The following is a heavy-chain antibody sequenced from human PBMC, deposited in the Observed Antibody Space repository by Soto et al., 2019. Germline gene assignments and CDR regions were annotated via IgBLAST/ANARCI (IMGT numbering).Heavy chain of an antibody. J-gene: IGHJ4*02. CDR1: GFTFSSYA. CDR3: AKDLNDFWSGYYTGFDY. Sequence: GGSLRLSCAASGFTFSSYAMSWVRQAPGKGLEWVSAISGSGGSTYYADSGKGRFTISRDNSKNTLYLQMNSLRDEDTAVYYCAKDLNDFWSGYYTGFDYWGQGTLVTVSS. CDR2: ISGSGGST. V-gene: IGHV3-23*01. D-gene: IGHD3-3*01.